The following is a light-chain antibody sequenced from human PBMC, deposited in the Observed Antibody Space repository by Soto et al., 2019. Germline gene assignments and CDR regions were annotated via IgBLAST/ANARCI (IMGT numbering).Light chain of an antibody. V-gene: IGLV2-14*01. CDR3: SSYTSSSTLYV. Sequence: QSALPQPASVSGSPGQSITISCTGTSSDVGGYNYVSWYQQHPGKAPKLMIYEVSNRPSGVSNRFSGSKSGNTDSLTISGLQAEDEADYYCSSYTSSSTLYVFGTGTKLTVL. J-gene: IGLJ1*01. CDR2: EVS. CDR1: SSDVGGYNY.